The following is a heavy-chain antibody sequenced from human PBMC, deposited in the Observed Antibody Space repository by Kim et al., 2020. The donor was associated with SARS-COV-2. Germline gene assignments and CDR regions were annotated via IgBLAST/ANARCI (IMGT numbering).Heavy chain of an antibody. V-gene: IGHV7-4-1*02. CDR1: GYTFSNHA. CDR3: ARVAAAGNWFAP. CDR2: INTNTGNP. D-gene: IGHD6-13*01. Sequence: ASVKVSCKTSGYTFSNHAINWVRQAPGQGLEWMGWINTNTGNPTYGQGFTGRFVFSLDTSVNTAYLEISTLKSEDTAMYYCARVAAAGNWFAPWGQGTLVTVSS. J-gene: IGHJ5*02.